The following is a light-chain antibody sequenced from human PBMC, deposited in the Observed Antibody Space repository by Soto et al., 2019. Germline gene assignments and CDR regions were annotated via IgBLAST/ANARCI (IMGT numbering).Light chain of an antibody. J-gene: IGKJ2*01. V-gene: IGKV3-20*01. CDR3: QHYDTSSMYT. Sequence: EVVMTQSPGTLSLSPGQSATLSCRASQSAGNNFVAWYQHKPGRAPRLLIYGASNRATGIPDRISGGGSGTDFTLTISRLEPEDFAIYYCQHYDTSSMYTFGQGTRLEIK. CDR2: GAS. CDR1: QSAGNNF.